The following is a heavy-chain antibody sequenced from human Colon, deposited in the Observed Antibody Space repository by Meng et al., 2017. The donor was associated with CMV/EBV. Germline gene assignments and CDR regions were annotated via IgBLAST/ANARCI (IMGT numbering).Heavy chain of an antibody. Sequence: SVTVSCKASGYTFTDYFMHWVRQAPGQGLEWMGWINPNTGGTNYAQKFQGTVTMTRDTSISTAYMELRRLRSDDTAVYYCARSRLTIFGVVIRYGMDVWGQGSTVTVSS. CDR3: ARSRLTIFGVVIRYGMDV. D-gene: IGHD3-3*01. CDR1: GYTFTDYF. J-gene: IGHJ6*02. V-gene: IGHV1-2*02. CDR2: INPNTGGT.